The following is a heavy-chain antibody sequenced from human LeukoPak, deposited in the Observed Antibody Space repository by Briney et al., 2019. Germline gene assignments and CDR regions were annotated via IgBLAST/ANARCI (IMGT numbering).Heavy chain of an antibody. Sequence: SETLSLTCTVSGRTINRIYLSWIRQPPGKGLEWIAYTHYSGTTNYNPSLKSRVTISIDTSKSRFTHKLSSVTAADTAVYYCATGWYGDGGYWGQGILVTVSS. CDR3: ATGWYGDGGY. CDR1: GRTINRIY. J-gene: IGHJ4*02. V-gene: IGHV4-59*01. D-gene: IGHD6-19*01. CDR2: THYSGTT.